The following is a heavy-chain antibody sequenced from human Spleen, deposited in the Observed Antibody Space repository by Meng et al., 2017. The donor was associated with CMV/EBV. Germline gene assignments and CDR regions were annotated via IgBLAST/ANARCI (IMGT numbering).Heavy chain of an antibody. V-gene: IGHV3-48*03. CDR3: ARAGSCSSTSCYTIQH. J-gene: IGHJ1*01. CDR1: KFNFKVYE. Sequence: GESLKISCAASKFNFKVYEMNWVRQVPGEGLEWVSYISSSGGTMYYADSVKGRFTISRDNAKNSLYLQMNSLRAEDTAVYYCARAGSCSSTSCYTIQHWGQGTLVTVSS. CDR2: ISSSGGTM. D-gene: IGHD2-2*02.